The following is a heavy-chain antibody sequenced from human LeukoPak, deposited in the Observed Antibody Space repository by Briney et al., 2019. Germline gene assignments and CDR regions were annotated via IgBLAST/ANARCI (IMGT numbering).Heavy chain of an antibody. CDR2: IDYSGST. Sequence: SETLSLTCTVSGGSISSSSYYWGWIRQPPGTGLEWIGSIDYSGSTYYNPSLKSRVTISVDTSKNQFSLKLSSVTAADTAVYYCASLTRVATIPPYWGQGTLVTVSS. CDR3: ASLTRVATIPPY. CDR1: GGSISSSSYY. J-gene: IGHJ4*02. D-gene: IGHD5-12*01. V-gene: IGHV4-39*01.